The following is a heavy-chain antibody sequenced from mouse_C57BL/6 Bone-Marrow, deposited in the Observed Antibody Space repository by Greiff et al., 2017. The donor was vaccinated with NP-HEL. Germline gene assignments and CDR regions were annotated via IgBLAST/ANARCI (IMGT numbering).Heavy chain of an antibody. CDR1: GYAFTNYL. J-gene: IGHJ1*03. V-gene: IGHV1-54*01. CDR3: ARREDYYGSSYDWYFDV. D-gene: IGHD1-1*01. Sequence: VQLQQSGAELVRPGTSVKVSCKASGYAFTNYLIEWVKQRPGQGLEWIGVINPGSGGTNYNEKFKGKATLTADKSSSTAYMQLSSLTSEDSAVYFCARREDYYGSSYDWYFDVWGTGTTVTVSS. CDR2: INPGSGGT.